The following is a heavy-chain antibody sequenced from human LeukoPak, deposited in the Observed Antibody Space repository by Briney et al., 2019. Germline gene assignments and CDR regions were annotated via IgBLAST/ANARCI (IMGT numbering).Heavy chain of an antibody. CDR2: ISYDGSNK. CDR1: GFTFSSYA. D-gene: IGHD2-2*01. CDR3: ARGHCSSTSCYLAVRSDNYYYGMDV. Sequence: PGRSLRLSCAASGFTFSSYAMHWVRQAPGKGLEWVAVISYDGSNKYYADSVKGRFTISRDNSKNTLYLQMNSLRAVDTAVYYCARGHCSSTSCYLAVRSDNYYYGMDVWGQGTTVTVSS. J-gene: IGHJ6*02. V-gene: IGHV3-30-3*01.